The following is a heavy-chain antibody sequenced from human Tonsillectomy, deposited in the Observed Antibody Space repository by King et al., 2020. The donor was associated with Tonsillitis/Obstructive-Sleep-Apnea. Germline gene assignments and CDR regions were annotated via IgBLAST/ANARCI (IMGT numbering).Heavy chain of an antibody. CDR1: GGSFRGYY. Sequence: VQLQQWGAGLLKPSETLSLTCAVFGGSFRGYYWSWIRQPPGKGLEWIGEINHSRGTKHNPSLKSRVTILVDTSKNQFSLKLSSVTAADTAIYYCARGIHVGKFDPWGQGTLVTVSS. D-gene: IGHD7-27*01. CDR2: INHSRGT. CDR3: ARGIHVGKFDP. J-gene: IGHJ5*02. V-gene: IGHV4-34*01.